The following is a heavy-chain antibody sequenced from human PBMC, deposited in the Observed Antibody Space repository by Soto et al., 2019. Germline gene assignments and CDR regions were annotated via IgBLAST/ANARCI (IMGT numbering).Heavy chain of an antibody. V-gene: IGHV1-8*01. CDR1: GYSFNRYD. CDR3: ASQDRGSFPY. Sequence: QVQLVQSGAEGRKPGASVKVSCKTSGYSFNRYDINWVRQAPGQALEWMGWMNPDIGSTGYARKFKGRVTLTSITSIRTAYMELNNLRSDDTAVYYCASQDRGSFPYWGQGTLVTVSS. D-gene: IGHD1-26*01. J-gene: IGHJ4*02. CDR2: MNPDIGST.